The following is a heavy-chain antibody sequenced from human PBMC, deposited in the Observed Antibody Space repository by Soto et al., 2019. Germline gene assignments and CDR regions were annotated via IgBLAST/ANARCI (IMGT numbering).Heavy chain of an antibody. Sequence: PGGSLRLSCAASGFTFSSYSMNWVRQAPGKGLEWVSSISSSSSYIYYADSVKGRFTISRDNAKNSLYLQMNSLRDEDTAVYYCARQGGGSWAYGMDVWGQGTTVTVSS. CDR2: ISSSSSYI. CDR1: GFTFSSYS. J-gene: IGHJ6*02. CDR3: ARQGGGSWAYGMDV. V-gene: IGHV3-21*01. D-gene: IGHD1-26*01.